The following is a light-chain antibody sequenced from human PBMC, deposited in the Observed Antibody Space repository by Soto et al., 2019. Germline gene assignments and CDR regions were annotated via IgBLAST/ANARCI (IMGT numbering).Light chain of an antibody. CDR2: AAS. Sequence: DIQMTQSPSSLSASVGDRVTITCRASQSISSYLNWYQQKPGKAPQLLIYAASSLQSGVTSRFSGSRSGTDVTLTISSLQPEDFATYYCQQSYSTPMYTFGEGKKLEIK. V-gene: IGKV1-39*01. CDR3: QQSYSTPMYT. J-gene: IGKJ2*01. CDR1: QSISSY.